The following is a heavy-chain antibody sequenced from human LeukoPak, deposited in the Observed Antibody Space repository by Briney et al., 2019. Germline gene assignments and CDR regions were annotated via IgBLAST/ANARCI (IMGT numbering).Heavy chain of an antibody. CDR1: GFTFRNYW. D-gene: IGHD6-13*01. V-gene: IGHV3-7*01. J-gene: IGHJ4*02. CDR3: ARNDVAAAGDY. CDR2: IKPDGSEK. Sequence: GGSLRLSCEVSGFTFRNYWMTWARQAPGRGLEWVANIKPDGSEKNYVDSVKGRFTISRDDAKNSLFLQMNSLRPEDTAVYFCARNDVAAAGDYWGQGTLVTVSS.